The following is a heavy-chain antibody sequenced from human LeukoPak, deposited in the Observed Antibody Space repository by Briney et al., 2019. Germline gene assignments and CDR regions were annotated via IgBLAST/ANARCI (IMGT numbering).Heavy chain of an antibody. D-gene: IGHD4-11*01. CDR2: IRSDGSNK. V-gene: IGHV3-30*02. CDR1: GFTFGSYG. J-gene: IGHJ4*02. Sequence: GGSLRLSCAASGFTFGSYGMHWVRQAPGKGLEWVTFIRSDGSNKYYADSVKGRFTISRDNSKNTLYLQMNSLRAEDTAVYYCAKAMTTVKLGIDYWGQGTLVTVSS. CDR3: AKAMTTVKLGIDY.